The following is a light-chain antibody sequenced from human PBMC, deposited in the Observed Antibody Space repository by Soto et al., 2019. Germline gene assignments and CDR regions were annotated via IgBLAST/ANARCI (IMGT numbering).Light chain of an antibody. Sequence: SYELTQPPSVSVAPGQTVRVTCGGKNIGSKSVHWYQQKPGQAPVLVVYDDSDRPSGIPHRFSGTRSGSTASLTVSGLQAEDEAVYYCSSHAGKNKYVLFGGGTKLTVL. CDR3: SSHAGKNKYVL. J-gene: IGLJ2*01. V-gene: IGLV3-21*02. CDR1: NIGSKS. CDR2: DDS.